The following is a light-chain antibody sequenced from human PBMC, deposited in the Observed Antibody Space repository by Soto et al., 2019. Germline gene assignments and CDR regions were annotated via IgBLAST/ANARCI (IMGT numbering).Light chain of an antibody. CDR1: QSVCAW. CDR2: KAS. V-gene: IGKV1-5*03. CDR3: QQYNTFSPYT. J-gene: IGKJ2*01. Sequence: DIQMTQSPSTLSSSVGDRVTLTCRASQSVCAWLAWYQQKPGKAPKLLIYKASNLESGVPSRFSGSGSGTAFTLTISSLQPDDSATYYCQQYNTFSPYTFGQGTKLEIK.